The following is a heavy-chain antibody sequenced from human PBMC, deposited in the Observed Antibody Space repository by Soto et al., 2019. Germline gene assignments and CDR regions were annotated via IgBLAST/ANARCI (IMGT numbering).Heavy chain of an antibody. V-gene: IGHV1-2*04. CDR2: INPNSGGT. CDR1: GYTFTGYY. Sequence: ASVKVSCKASGYTFTGYYMHWGRQAPGQGLEWMGWINPNSGGTNYAQKFQGWVTMTRDTSISTAYMELSRLRSDDTAVYYCARAKGVDTATNYDYWGQGTLVTVSS. CDR3: ARAKGVDTATNYDY. D-gene: IGHD5-18*01. J-gene: IGHJ4*02.